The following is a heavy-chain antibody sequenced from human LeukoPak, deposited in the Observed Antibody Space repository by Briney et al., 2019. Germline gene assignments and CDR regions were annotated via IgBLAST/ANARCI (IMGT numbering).Heavy chain of an antibody. CDR2: IYSGGST. V-gene: IGHV3-53*01. CDR1: GFTFSSYG. Sequence: GGSLRLSCAASGFTFSSYGMSWVRQAPGKGLEWVSVIYSGGSTYYADSVKGRFTISRDNSKSTLYIQMNSLRAEDTAVYYCARDDVRSFDYWGQGTLVTVSS. CDR3: ARDDVRSFDY. J-gene: IGHJ4*02. D-gene: IGHD2/OR15-2a*01.